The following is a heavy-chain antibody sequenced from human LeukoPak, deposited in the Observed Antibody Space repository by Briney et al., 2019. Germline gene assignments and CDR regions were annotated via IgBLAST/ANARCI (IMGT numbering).Heavy chain of an antibody. Sequence: PEGSLRLSCAASGFTFSDYYMSWIRQAPGKGLEWVSYISSSGSTIYYADSVKGRFTISRDNSKDTLYLQMNSLRAEDTAVYYCAKDPFERYYGSGSYMLTWGQGTLVTVSS. CDR3: AKDPFERYYGSGSYMLT. V-gene: IGHV3-11*04. CDR1: GFTFSDYY. J-gene: IGHJ5*02. CDR2: ISSSGSTI. D-gene: IGHD3-10*01.